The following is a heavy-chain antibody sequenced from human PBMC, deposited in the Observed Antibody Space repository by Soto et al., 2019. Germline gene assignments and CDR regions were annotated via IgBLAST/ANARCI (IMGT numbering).Heavy chain of an antibody. CDR2: IWYDGSNK. CDR1: GFTFSSYG. V-gene: IGHV3-33*01. Sequence: GGSLRLSCAASGFTFSSYGMHWVRQAPGKGLEWVAVIWYDGSNKYYADSVKGRFTISRDNSKNTLYLQMNSLRAEDTAVYYCARDLYIKTTPYSPFDYWGQGTLVTVSS. J-gene: IGHJ4*02. CDR3: ARDLYIKTTPYSPFDY. D-gene: IGHD2-15*01.